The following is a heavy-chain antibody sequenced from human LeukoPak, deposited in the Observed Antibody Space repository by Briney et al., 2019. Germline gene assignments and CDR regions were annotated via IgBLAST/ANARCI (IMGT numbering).Heavy chain of an antibody. V-gene: IGHV1-2*06. CDR1: GYTFTGYY. Sequence: VSVKVSCKASGYTFTGYYMHWVRQAPGQGLEWMGRINPNSGGTNYAQKFQGRVTMTRDTSISTAYMELSRLRSDDTAVYYCAREGYCSSTSCYEHFDYWGQGTLVTVSS. CDR3: AREGYCSSTSCYEHFDY. J-gene: IGHJ4*02. D-gene: IGHD2-2*01. CDR2: INPNSGGT.